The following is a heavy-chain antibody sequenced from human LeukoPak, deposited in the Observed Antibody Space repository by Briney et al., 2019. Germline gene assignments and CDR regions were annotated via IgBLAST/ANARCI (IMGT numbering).Heavy chain of an antibody. CDR2: INHSGST. V-gene: IGHV4-34*01. J-gene: IGHJ4*02. CDR1: GGSFSGYY. CDR3: ASSLSGSPYYFDY. Sequence: SETLYLTCAVYGGSFSGYYWSRIRRPPGKGLEWIGEINHSGSTNYNPSLKSRVTISVDTSKNQFSLKLSSVTAADTAVYYCASSLSGSPYYFDYWGQGTLVTVSS. D-gene: IGHD1-26*01.